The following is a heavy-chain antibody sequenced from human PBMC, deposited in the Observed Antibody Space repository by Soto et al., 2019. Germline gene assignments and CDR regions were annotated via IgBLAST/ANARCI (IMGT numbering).Heavy chain of an antibody. CDR2: IIPIFGTA. CDR3: ASGVAGYYYYYYGMDV. CDR1: GGSFSRYA. V-gene: IGHV1-69*13. D-gene: IGHD6-19*01. Sequence: SVKLSFTASGGSFSRYAIIWLRHAPRQGLEWMGGIIPIFGTANYAQKLQRGVTITADESTSTAYMELSSLRSEYKAVYYCASGVAGYYYYYYGMDVWGQGTTVTVSS. J-gene: IGHJ6*02.